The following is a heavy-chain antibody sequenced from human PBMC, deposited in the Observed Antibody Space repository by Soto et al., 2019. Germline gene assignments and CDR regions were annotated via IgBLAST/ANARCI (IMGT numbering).Heavy chain of an antibody. D-gene: IGHD6-13*01. CDR3: ARLQFQAAGTAFVYYYYYGMDV. CDR2: IYYSGST. J-gene: IGHJ6*02. V-gene: IGHV4-39*01. CDR1: GGSISSSSYY. Sequence: SETLSLTCTVSGGSISSSSYYWGWIRQPPGKGLEWIGSIYYSGSTYYNPSLKSRVTISVDTSKNQFSLKLSSVTAADTAVYYCARLQFQAAGTAFVYYYYYGMDVWSQGTTVT.